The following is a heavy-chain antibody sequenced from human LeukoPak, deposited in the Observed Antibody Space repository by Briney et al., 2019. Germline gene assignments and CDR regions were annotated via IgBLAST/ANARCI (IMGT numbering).Heavy chain of an antibody. J-gene: IGHJ4*02. CDR2: FYYSGST. Sequence: SETLSLTCNVSGYSISSVYYWGRIRQPPGKGLEWIGNFYYSGSTFYNPSVKSRVTIAVDTSKNQFSLKLSSVTAADTAVYYCATSNRSGSRGPDYFDCWGQGTLVAVSS. CDR1: GYSISSVYY. CDR3: ATSNRSGSRGPDYFDC. V-gene: IGHV4-38-2*02. D-gene: IGHD3-10*01.